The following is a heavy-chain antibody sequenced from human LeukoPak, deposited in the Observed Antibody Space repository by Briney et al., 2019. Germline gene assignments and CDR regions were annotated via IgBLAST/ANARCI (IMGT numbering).Heavy chain of an antibody. CDR3: ARGFNCGGDCYYWFDP. Sequence: SVKVSCKASGGTFSSYAISWVRQAPGQGLEWMGGIIPIFGTANYAQKFQGRVTITADESTSTAYMELSSLRSEDAAVYYCARGFNCGGDCYYWFDPWGQGTLVTVSS. V-gene: IGHV1-69*13. CDR1: GGTFSSYA. J-gene: IGHJ5*02. D-gene: IGHD2-21*02. CDR2: IIPIFGTA.